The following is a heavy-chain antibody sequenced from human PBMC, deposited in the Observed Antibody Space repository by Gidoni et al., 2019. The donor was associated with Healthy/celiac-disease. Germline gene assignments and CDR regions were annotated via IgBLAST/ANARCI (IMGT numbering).Heavy chain of an antibody. Sequence: QLHLQESGSVLVKPSQTLSLTCAVHGGSISSGGYSWSWIRQPPGKGLEWIGYIYHSGSTYYNPSLKSRVTISVDRSKNQFSLKLSSVTAADTAVYYCARGGHRSGDAFDIWGQGTMVTVSS. CDR2: IYHSGST. CDR1: GGSISSGGYS. J-gene: IGHJ3*02. D-gene: IGHD2-15*01. CDR3: ARGGHRSGDAFDI. V-gene: IGHV4-30-2*01.